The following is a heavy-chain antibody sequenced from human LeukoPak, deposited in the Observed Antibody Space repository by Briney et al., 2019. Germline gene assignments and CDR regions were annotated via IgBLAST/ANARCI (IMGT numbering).Heavy chain of an antibody. J-gene: IGHJ6*03. D-gene: IGHD3-10*01. CDR1: GFAVTNKY. CDR3: ARYGSGSYYSGDYYYYYMDV. Sequence: GGSLRLSCAASGFAVTNKYMSWVRQAPGRGLEFVSLIFIGGATYHADSVKGRFTISRDNAKNSLYLQMNSLRAEDTAVYYCARYGSGSYYSGDYYYYYMDVWGKGTTVTVSS. V-gene: IGHV3-53*01. CDR2: IFIGGAT.